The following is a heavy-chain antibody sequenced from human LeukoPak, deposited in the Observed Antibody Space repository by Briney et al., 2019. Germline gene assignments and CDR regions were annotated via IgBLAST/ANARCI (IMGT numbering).Heavy chain of an antibody. J-gene: IGHJ4*02. CDR2: GSYSGST. CDR3: ARSHRYWSGGACYVLDN. D-gene: IGHD2-15*01. Sequence: LETLSLTCVVSGGAVCGYYWGWIRQPPGRGVRWFGCGSYSGSTNYNPSFKSLITIPVDTSRNQFSLELGSVTAADTAGYYCARSHRYWSGGACYVLDNSGQGTLVAVSS. V-gene: IGHV4-59*02. CDR1: GGAVCGYY.